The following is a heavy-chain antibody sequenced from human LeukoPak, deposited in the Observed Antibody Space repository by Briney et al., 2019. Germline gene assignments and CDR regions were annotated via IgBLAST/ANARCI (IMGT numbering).Heavy chain of an antibody. Sequence: ASVKVSCKASGYTFTSYGISWVRQAPGQGLEWMGWISAYNGNTNYAQKLQGRVTMTTDTFTSTAYMELRSLRSDDTAVYYCARNYYYDSSGYSVPLVDAFDIWGQGTMVTVSS. J-gene: IGHJ3*02. V-gene: IGHV1-18*01. CDR1: GYTFTSYG. CDR3: ARNYYYDSSGYSVPLVDAFDI. D-gene: IGHD3-22*01. CDR2: ISAYNGNT.